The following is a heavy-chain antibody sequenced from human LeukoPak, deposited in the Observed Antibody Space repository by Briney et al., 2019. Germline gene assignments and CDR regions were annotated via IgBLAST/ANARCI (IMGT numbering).Heavy chain of an antibody. CDR2: ISSSGSTI. CDR3: AREIGWQDEAFDY. CDR1: GFTFSDYY. V-gene: IGHV3-11*01. Sequence: GGSLRLSCAASGFTFSDYYMSWIRQAPGKRLEWVSYISSSGSTIYYADSVKGRFTISRDNAKNSLYLQMNSLRAEDTAVYYCAREIGWQDEAFDYWGQGTLVTVSS. J-gene: IGHJ4*02. D-gene: IGHD6-19*01.